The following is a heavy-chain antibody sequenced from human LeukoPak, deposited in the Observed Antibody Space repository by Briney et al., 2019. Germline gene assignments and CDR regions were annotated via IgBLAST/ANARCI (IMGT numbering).Heavy chain of an antibody. V-gene: IGHV3-7*05. D-gene: IGHD5-24*01. CDR2: IKQDGTAN. CDR1: GFTFSSYW. J-gene: IGHJ4*02. CDR3: ARRWFDC. Sequence: PGGSLRLSCAASGFTFSSYWMIWVRQAPGKGLEWVANIKQDGTANYYVDSVKGRFTISRENDKNSLYMQMNRLRAEDTAVYYCARRWFDCWGQGTLVTVSS.